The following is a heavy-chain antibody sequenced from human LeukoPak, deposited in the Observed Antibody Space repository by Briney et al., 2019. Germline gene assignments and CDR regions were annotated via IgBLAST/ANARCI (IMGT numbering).Heavy chain of an antibody. CDR3: ARPGTVRGVIHWFDP. Sequence: GESLKVSCKGSGYSFTSYWIGWVRQMPGKGLEWMGIIYPGDSDTRYSPSFQGQVTISADKSISTAYLQWSSLKASDTAMYYCARPGTVRGVIHWFDPWGQGTLVTVSS. CDR2: IYPGDSDT. V-gene: IGHV5-51*01. J-gene: IGHJ5*02. CDR1: GYSFTSYW. D-gene: IGHD3-10*01.